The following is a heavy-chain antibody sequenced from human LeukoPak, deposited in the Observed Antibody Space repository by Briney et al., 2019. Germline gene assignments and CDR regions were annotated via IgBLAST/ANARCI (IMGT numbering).Heavy chain of an antibody. Sequence: PSETLSLTCAVYGGSFSGYYWSWIRQPPGKGLEWIGEINHSGSTNYNPSLKSRVTMSVDTSKNQFSLKLSSVTAADTAVYYCARDSDYYDSSGSPGWSQGTLVTVSS. D-gene: IGHD3-22*01. CDR3: ARDSDYYDSSGSPG. CDR1: GGSFSGYY. V-gene: IGHV4-34*01. CDR2: INHSGST. J-gene: IGHJ4*02.